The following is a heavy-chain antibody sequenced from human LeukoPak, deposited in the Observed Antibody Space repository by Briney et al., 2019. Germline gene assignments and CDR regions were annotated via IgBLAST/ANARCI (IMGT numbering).Heavy chain of an antibody. D-gene: IGHD6-6*01. CDR2: ITTGGITK. CDR3: ARLPIGAPPSPGTYSYYYMDV. V-gene: IGHV3-11*01. Sequence: PGGSLRLSCAASGFTFSDCYMSWIRQAPGKGLEWVSYITTGGITKYYADSVRGRFTISRDNAKKSLFLQMNSLRAEDTAVYYCARLPIGAPPSPGTYSYYYMDVWGKGTTVTVSS. CDR1: GFTFSDCY. J-gene: IGHJ6*03.